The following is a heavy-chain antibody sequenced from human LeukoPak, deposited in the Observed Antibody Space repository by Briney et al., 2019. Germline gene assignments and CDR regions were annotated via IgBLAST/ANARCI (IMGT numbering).Heavy chain of an antibody. V-gene: IGHV1-8*01. CDR2: MNPNSGNT. CDR1: GYTFTSYD. D-gene: IGHD3-22*01. CDR3: ARDTPLTMIVVADLDAFDI. J-gene: IGHJ3*02. Sequence: ASVKVSCKASGYTFTSYDINWVRQATGQGLEWMGWMNPNSGNTGYAQKLQGRVTMTTDTSTSTAYMELRSLRSDDTAVYYCARDTPLTMIVVADLDAFDIWGQGTMVTVSS.